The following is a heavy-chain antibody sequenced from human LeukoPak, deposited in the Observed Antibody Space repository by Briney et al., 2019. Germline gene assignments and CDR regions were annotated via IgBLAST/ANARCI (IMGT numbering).Heavy chain of an antibody. D-gene: IGHD4-11*01. Sequence: SETLSLTCTVSGGSISSYYWSWIRQPAGKGLEWIGRIYPSGSTNYNPSLKSRVTMSVDTSKNQFSLMLSSVTAADTAVYYCARSHDYSNYYYYGMDVWGQGTTVTVSS. CDR3: ARSHDYSNYYYYGMDV. CDR2: IYPSGST. J-gene: IGHJ6*02. V-gene: IGHV4-4*07. CDR1: GGSISSYY.